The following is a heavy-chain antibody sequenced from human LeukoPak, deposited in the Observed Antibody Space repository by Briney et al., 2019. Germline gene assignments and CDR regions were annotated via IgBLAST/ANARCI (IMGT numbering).Heavy chain of an antibody. CDR3: ARNGERITMVRGVSRAGWFDP. CDR2: IYHSGST. CDR1: GGSFSGYY. V-gene: IGHV4-34*01. J-gene: IGHJ5*02. Sequence: PSETLSLTCAVYGGSFSGYYWSWIRQPPGKGLEWIGEIYHSGSTNYNPSLKSRVTISVDKSKNQFSLKLSSVTAADTAVYYCARNGERITMVRGVSRAGWFDPWGQGTLVTVSS. D-gene: IGHD3-10*01.